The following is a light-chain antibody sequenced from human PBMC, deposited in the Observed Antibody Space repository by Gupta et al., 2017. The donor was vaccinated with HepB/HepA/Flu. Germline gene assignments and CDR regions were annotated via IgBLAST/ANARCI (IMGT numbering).Light chain of an antibody. Sequence: SVLTQPTPLSGAPGQRFTIPCTGSSSHIGAGYDVHWYQQRPVTAPNLLIYGNSNRPSGVPDRFSGSKSGTSASLSITGLQAEDEADYYCQSYDSILSGFVFGIGTKVTVL. CDR3: QSYDSILSGFV. V-gene: IGLV1-40*01. CDR1: SSHIGAGYD. CDR2: GNS. J-gene: IGLJ1*01.